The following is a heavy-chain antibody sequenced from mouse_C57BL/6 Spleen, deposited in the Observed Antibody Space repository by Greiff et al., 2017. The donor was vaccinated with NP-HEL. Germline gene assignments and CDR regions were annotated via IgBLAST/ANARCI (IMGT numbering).Heavy chain of an antibody. CDR2: IYPRSGNT. D-gene: IGHD4-1*01. J-gene: IGHJ1*03. Sequence: QVHVKQSGAELARPGASVKLSCKASGYTFTSYGISWVKQRTGQGLEWIGEIYPRSGNTYYNEKFKGKATLTADKSSSTAYMELRSLTSEDSAVYFCARDLTPLYFDVWGTGTTVTVSS. V-gene: IGHV1-81*01. CDR1: GYTFTSYG. CDR3: ARDLTPLYFDV.